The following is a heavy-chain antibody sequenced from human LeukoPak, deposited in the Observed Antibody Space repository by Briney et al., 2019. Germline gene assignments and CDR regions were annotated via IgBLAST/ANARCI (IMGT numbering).Heavy chain of an antibody. J-gene: IGHJ6*02. CDR2: IYYSGRT. D-gene: IGHD2/OR15-2a*01. Sequence: SETLSLTCTVSGGSISSYYWSWIRQPPGKGLEWIGYIYYSGRTNYNPSLKSRVTISVDTSKNQFSLKLSSVTAADTAVYYCARDHGGSRYYYGMDVWGQGTTVTVSS. V-gene: IGHV4-59*01. CDR1: GGSISSYY. CDR3: ARDHGGSRYYYGMDV.